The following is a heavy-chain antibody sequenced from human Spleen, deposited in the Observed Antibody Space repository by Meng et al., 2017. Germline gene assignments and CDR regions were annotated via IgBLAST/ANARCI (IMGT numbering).Heavy chain of an antibody. CDR3: SRGQVPYLRVSSDAFDI. CDR2: IKSNAYGGAT. CDR1: GFTFGDYG. J-gene: IGHJ3*02. Sequence: GESLKISCTTSGFTFGDYGMSWFRQAPGKGLEWVGFIKSNAYGGATEYAASVRDRFIISRDEYKSFNYLQMLTLKTEDTAVYYCSRGQVPYLRVSSDAFDIWGQGTMVTVSS. D-gene: IGHD2-2*01. V-gene: IGHV3-49*03.